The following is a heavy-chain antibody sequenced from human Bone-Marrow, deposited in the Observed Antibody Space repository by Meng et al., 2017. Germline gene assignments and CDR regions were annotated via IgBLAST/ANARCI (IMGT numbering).Heavy chain of an antibody. Sequence: LQESGPGLLKPSGTLSLTCGVSGSSVSSGYWWTWVRQPPGKGLEWIGEFHHSGTTNYNPSLRSRVTISVDTSKNQFSLRLTSVTAADTAVYYCAASPGWWRIDSWGQGTLVTVSS. J-gene: IGHJ4*02. CDR2: FHHSGTT. D-gene: IGHD6-19*01. V-gene: IGHV4-4*02. CDR3: AASPGWWRIDS. CDR1: GSSVSSGYW.